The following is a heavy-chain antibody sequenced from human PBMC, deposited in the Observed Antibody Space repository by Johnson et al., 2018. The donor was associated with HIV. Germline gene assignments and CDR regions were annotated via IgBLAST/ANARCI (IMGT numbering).Heavy chain of an antibody. V-gene: IGHV3-30*04. J-gene: IGHJ3*02. D-gene: IGHD3-22*01. CDR2: ISYDGSNK. CDR3: ARGGGYDSSGSMILYAFDI. CDR1: GFTFSSYA. Sequence: QVQLVESGGGVVQPGRSLRLSCAASGFTFSSYAMHWVRQAPGKGLEWVAVISYDGSNKYYADSVKGRFTISRDNSKNTLYLQMNSLRAGDTAVYYCARGGGYDSSGSMILYAFDIWGQGTMVTVSS.